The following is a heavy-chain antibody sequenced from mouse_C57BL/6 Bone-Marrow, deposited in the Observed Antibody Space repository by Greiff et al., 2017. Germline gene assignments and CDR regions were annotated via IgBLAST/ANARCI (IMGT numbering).Heavy chain of an antibody. D-gene: IGHD2-4*01. V-gene: IGHV3-6*01. Sequence: DVKLQESGPGLVKPSQSLSLTCSVTGYSFTSGYFWNWIRQCPGNKLEWVGYISYGGSNNYNPTLKNQISITRDTSQSQFFLKLKSVTTEDTATYYCARAPYDYPVAYWGQGTVVTVSA. CDR1: GYSFTSGYF. CDR2: ISYGGSN. CDR3: ARAPYDYPVAY. J-gene: IGHJ3*01.